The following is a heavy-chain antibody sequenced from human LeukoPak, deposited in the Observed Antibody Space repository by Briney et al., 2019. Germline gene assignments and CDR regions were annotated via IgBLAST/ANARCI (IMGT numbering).Heavy chain of an antibody. CDR3: ARIMQGFDY. J-gene: IGHJ4*02. CDR2: IYYSGST. V-gene: IGHV4-39*01. Sequence: SETLSLTCTVSGGSISSSSYYWGWIRQPPGKGLEWIGSIYYSGSTYYDPSLKRRATISVDTSKNQFSLKLSSVTAADTAVYYCARIMQGFDYWGQGTLVTVSS. CDR1: GGSISSSSYY.